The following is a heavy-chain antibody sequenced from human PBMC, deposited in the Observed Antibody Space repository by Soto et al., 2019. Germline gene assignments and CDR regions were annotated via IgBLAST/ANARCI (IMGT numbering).Heavy chain of an antibody. J-gene: IGHJ4*02. Sequence: QVQLVQSGAEVKKPGASVKVSCKASGYTFTSYGISWVRQAPGQGLEWMGWIFAHNGNTNYAQKLQGRVTMTTDTSTSTACMELRSLGSDDTAVYYCASGWFGEFVYYFDYWGQGTLVTVSS. CDR1: GYTFTSYG. D-gene: IGHD3-10*01. CDR3: ASGWFGEFVYYFDY. V-gene: IGHV1-18*01. CDR2: IFAHNGNT.